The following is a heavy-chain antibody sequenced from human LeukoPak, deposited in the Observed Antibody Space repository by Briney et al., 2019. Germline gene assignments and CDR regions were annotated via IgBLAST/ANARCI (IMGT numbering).Heavy chain of an antibody. D-gene: IGHD2-2*01. Sequence: GGSLRLSCAASGFTFSNYAMHWVRQAPGKGLEWVAVISYDGSNKYYADSVKGRFTISRDNSKNTLYLQMNNLRAEDTAVYYCARAVVLVPAAPPDAFDFWGQGTMVTVSS. CDR3: ARAVVLVPAAPPDAFDF. CDR1: GFTFSNYA. V-gene: IGHV3-30-3*01. CDR2: ISYDGSNK. J-gene: IGHJ3*01.